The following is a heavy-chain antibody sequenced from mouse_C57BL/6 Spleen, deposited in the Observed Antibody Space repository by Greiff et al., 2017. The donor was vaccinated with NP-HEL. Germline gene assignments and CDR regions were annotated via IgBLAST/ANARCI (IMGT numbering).Heavy chain of an antibody. CDR2: IDPETGGT. CDR3: TRLAGRSYWYFDV. Sequence: QVQLQQSGAELVRPGASVTLSCKASGFTFTDYEMHWVKQTPVHGLEWIGAIDPETGGTAYNQKFKGKAILTADKSSSTAYMELRSLTSEDSAVYDCTRLAGRSYWYFDVWGTGTTVTVSS. J-gene: IGHJ1*03. D-gene: IGHD1-1*01. V-gene: IGHV1-15*01. CDR1: GFTFTDYE.